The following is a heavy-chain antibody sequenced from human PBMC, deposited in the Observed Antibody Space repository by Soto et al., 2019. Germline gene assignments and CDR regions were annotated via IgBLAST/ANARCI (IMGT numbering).Heavy chain of an antibody. V-gene: IGHV1-18*01. D-gene: IGHD3-3*01. Sequence: QVQLVQSGAEVKKPGASVKVSCKASGYTFTSYGISWVRQAPGQGLEWMGWISAYNGNTNYAQTLQGRVTLTTDTSTRTAYMELRSLRSDDTAVYYCARGRPYYDFWSGYYDYWGQGTLVTVSS. CDR1: GYTFTSYG. J-gene: IGHJ4*02. CDR2: ISAYNGNT. CDR3: ARGRPYYDFWSGYYDY.